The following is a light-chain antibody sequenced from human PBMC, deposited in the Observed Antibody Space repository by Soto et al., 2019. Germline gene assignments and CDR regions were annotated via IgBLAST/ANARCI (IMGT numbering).Light chain of an antibody. V-gene: IGLV2-14*01. CDR1: SSDVGYYNL. Sequence: QSALTQPASVSGSLGQSITISCTGTSSDVGYYNLVSWYQQHPGKAPKLIIYEVTNRPSGVSDRFSGSKSGNTASLTISGLQAEDEADYYCSSYTSSSTLYVFGTGTKLTVL. J-gene: IGLJ1*01. CDR2: EVT. CDR3: SSYTSSSTLYV.